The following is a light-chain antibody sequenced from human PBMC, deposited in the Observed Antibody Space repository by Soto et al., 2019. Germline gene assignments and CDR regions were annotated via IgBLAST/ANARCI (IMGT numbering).Light chain of an antibody. CDR3: QQYYTYPLT. CDR2: SAS. J-gene: IGKJ4*01. Sequence: AIRMTQSPSSLSASTGDRVTITCRASQDISSSLAWYQQKPGQAPRLLIYSASTLQSGVPSRFSGSGSETDFTLTISGLQSEDFATYYCQQYYTYPLTFGGGTKVEIK. CDR1: QDISSS. V-gene: IGKV1-8*01.